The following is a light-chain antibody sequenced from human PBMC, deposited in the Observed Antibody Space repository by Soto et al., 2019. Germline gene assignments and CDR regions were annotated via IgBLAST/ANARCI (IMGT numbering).Light chain of an antibody. CDR2: EVS. Sequence: QSVLTQPASVSGSPGQSITISCTGTSSDVGSYNLVSWYQQHPGKAPKLMIYEVSKRHSGVSNRFSGSKSGNTASLTISGIKAEDEADYYCCSYAGSSTFYVFGTGTKLTVL. CDR1: SSDVGSYNL. V-gene: IGLV2-23*02. J-gene: IGLJ1*01. CDR3: CSYAGSSTFYV.